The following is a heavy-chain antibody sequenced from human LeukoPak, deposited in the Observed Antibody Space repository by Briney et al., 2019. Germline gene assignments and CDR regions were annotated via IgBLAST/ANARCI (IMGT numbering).Heavy chain of an antibody. CDR1: GFTFSSYS. V-gene: IGHV3-21*01. CDR3: ARVDDSSGSHAFDI. CDR2: ISSSSSYI. J-gene: IGHJ3*02. Sequence: GGSLRLSCAASGFTFSSYSMNWVRQAPGKGLEWVSSISSSSSYIYYADSVKGRFTISRDNAKNSLYLQTNSLRAEDTAVYYCARVDDSSGSHAFDIWGQGTMVTVSS. D-gene: IGHD3-22*01.